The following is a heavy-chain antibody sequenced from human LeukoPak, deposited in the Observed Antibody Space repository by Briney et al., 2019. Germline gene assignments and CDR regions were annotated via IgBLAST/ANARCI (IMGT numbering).Heavy chain of an antibody. CDR3: ARLSSGLDA. J-gene: IGHJ5*02. V-gene: IGHV4-34*01. CDR1: GGSFSAYY. Sequence: SETLSLTCTVYGGSFSAYYWTWIRQPPGKWLEWIGEINHSGRTNYNASLRSRVTISIDTSMKQFSLKLSSVTAADSAVYYCARLSSGLDAWGQGTLVTVSS. CDR2: INHSGRT. D-gene: IGHD3-22*01.